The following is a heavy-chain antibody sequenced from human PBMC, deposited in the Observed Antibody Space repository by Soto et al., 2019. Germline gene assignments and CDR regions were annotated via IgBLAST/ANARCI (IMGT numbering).Heavy chain of an antibody. CDR2: ISSDGSSK. V-gene: IGHV3-30-3*01. CDR3: ARPTVGTFFHALDH. Sequence: QVQLVESGGGVVQPGRSLTLSCAASGFTFSRIAMHWVRQAPGKGLEWVAVISSDGSSKLYADSVKGRFIVTRDNPKNTLYLQVSSLRVDDTAVYYCARPTVGTFFHALDHWGQADLVTVSS. CDR1: GFTFSRIA. D-gene: IGHD4-17*01. J-gene: IGHJ4*02.